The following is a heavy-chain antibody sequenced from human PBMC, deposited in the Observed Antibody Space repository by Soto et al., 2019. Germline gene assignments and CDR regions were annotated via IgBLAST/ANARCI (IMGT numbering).Heavy chain of an antibody. D-gene: IGHD7-27*01. J-gene: IGHJ5*02. CDR1: GASVSSGDYY. V-gene: IGHV4-30-4*01. Sequence: TSETLSLTCTVSGASVSSGDYYLTWIRQPPGKDLEWIGYIYSSGNTNYNPSLRSRVTMSKDTSKNQFSLKLNSVTAADTAVYYCARRVTGGGERFDPWGLGTLVTVSS. CDR3: ARRVTGGGERFDP. CDR2: IYSSGNT.